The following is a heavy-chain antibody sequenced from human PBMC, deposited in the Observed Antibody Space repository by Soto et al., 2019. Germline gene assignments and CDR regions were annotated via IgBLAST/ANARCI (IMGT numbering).Heavy chain of an antibody. CDR1: GFTFSNAW. D-gene: IGHD3-10*01. V-gene: IGHV3-15*01. CDR3: TTVITMVPGVIVDYYMDV. Sequence: GGSLRLSCAASGFTFSNAWMSWVRQAPGKGLEWVGRIKSKTDGGTTDYAAPVKGRFTISRDDSKNTLYLQMNSLKTEDTAVFYFTTVITMVPGVIVDYYMDVWGKGTTVTVSS. CDR2: IKSKTDGGTT. J-gene: IGHJ6*03.